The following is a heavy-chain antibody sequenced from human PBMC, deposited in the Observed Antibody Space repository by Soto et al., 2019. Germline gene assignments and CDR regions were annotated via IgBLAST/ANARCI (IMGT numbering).Heavy chain of an antibody. J-gene: IGHJ5*02. V-gene: IGHV4-34*01. CDR3: ARANDYGDYDWFDP. D-gene: IGHD4-17*01. CDR2: INHSGST. Sequence: LETLSLTCAVYGGSFSGYYWSWIRQPPGKGLEWIGEINHSGSTNYNPSLKSRVTISVDTSKNQFSLKLSSVTAADTAVYYCARANDYGDYDWFDPWGQGTLVTVSS. CDR1: GGSFSGYY.